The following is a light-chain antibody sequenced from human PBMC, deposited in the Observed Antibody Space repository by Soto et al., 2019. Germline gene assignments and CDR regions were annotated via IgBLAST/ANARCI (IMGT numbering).Light chain of an antibody. CDR1: QSVSSSY. CDR3: QQYGSSPPWT. CDR2: GAS. Sequence: EIVLTQSPGTLSWSPGERATLSCRASQSVSSSYLAWYQQKPGQAPRLLIYGASSRATGIPDRFSGSGSGTDFTLTISSLAHEDFAVYYCQQYGSSPPWTFGQGTKVEIK. V-gene: IGKV3-20*01. J-gene: IGKJ1*01.